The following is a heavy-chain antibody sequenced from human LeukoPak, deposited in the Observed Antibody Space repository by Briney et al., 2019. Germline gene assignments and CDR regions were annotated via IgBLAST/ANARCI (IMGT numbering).Heavy chain of an antibody. CDR3: ARDRGPPITSYYYGMDV. Sequence: GGSLRLSCAASGFTVSSNYMTWVRQAPGKGLEWVSIIYSGGSTSYADSVKGRFTISRDNSKNTLYLQMNSLRAEDTAVYYCARDRGPPITSYYYGMDVWGQGTTVTVSS. J-gene: IGHJ6*02. CDR1: GFTVSSNY. CDR2: IYSGGST. V-gene: IGHV3-53*05. D-gene: IGHD1-20*01.